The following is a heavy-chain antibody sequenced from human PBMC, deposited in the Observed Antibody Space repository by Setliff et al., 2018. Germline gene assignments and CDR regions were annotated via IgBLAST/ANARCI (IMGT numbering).Heavy chain of an antibody. Sequence: SETLSLTCAVSGGSIRSYNWWSWVRQAPGKGLEWIGQTDLGGTPYYHPSLKSRVTISIDKSRNQLSLNLNSVTAADTAVYYCARLSSSLPDYWGQGTLVTVSS. J-gene: IGHJ4*02. CDR1: GGSIRSYNW. D-gene: IGHD6-6*01. CDR3: ARLSSSLPDY. CDR2: TDLGGTP. V-gene: IGHV4-4*02.